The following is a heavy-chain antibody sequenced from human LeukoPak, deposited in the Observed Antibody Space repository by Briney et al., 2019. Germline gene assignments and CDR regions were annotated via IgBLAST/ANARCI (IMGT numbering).Heavy chain of an antibody. CDR2: IYPDDSDT. V-gene: IGHV5-51*01. CDR3: ARLYYSASGYPDY. Sequence: PGGSLKISCKGSGFSFTTYWIVWGRQMPGKGLEGRGIIYPDDSDTRYSPSFQGKVTISADKSISTAYLQWSSLKASDTAMYYCARLYYSASGYPDYWGQGTLVTVSS. D-gene: IGHD3-22*01. CDR1: GFSFTTYW. J-gene: IGHJ4*02.